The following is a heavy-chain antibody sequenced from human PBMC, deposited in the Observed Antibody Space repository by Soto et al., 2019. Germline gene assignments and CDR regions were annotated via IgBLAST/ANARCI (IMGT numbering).Heavy chain of an antibody. CDR3: ARASHINVVRGVINRFDP. CDR1: GFTFSSYE. D-gene: IGHD3-10*01. CDR2: ISSSGSTI. Sequence: GGSLRLSCAASGFTFSSYEMSWIRQAPGKGLEWVSYISSSGSTIYYADSVKGRFTISRANAKNSLYLQMNSLRAEDTAVYYCARASHINVVRGVINRFDPWGQGTLVTVSS. J-gene: IGHJ5*02. V-gene: IGHV3-48*03.